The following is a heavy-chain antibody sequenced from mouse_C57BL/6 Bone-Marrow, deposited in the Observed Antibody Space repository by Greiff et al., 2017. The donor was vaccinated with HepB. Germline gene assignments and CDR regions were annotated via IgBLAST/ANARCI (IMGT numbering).Heavy chain of an antibody. CDR2: ISYDGSN. CDR3: ARGTTVVAEAMDY. V-gene: IGHV3-6*01. Sequence: ESGPGLVKPSQSLSLTCPVTGYSITSGYYWNWIRQFPGNKLEWMGYISYDGSNNYNPSLKNRSSITRDTSKNPFFLKLNSVTTEDTATYYCARGTTVVAEAMDYWGQGTSVTVSS. J-gene: IGHJ4*01. CDR1: GYSITSGYY. D-gene: IGHD1-1*01.